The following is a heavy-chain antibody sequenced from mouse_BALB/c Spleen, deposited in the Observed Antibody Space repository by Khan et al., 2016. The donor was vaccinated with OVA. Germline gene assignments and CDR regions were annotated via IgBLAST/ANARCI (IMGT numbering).Heavy chain of an antibody. J-gene: IGHJ3*01. CDR1: GFTFNSYD. V-gene: IGHV5-9-1*01. CDR2: ISSGGSYT. CDR3: ASEEVRRRFAY. Sequence: EVELVESGGGLVKPGGSLKVSCAASGFTFNSYDMSWVRQTPEKRLEWVATISSGGSYTYYSDSVKGRVTIPRDNDKNTLYLQMSSLRSEDTAMYYCASEEVRRRFAYWGQGTLVTVSA.